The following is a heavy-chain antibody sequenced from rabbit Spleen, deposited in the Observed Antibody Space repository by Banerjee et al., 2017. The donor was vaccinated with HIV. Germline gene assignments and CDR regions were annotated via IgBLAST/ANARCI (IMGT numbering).Heavy chain of an antibody. D-gene: IGHD8-1*01. Sequence: GSLKLSCTASGFTLSSYYMNWVRQAPGKGLEWIGYIDPIFGITYYANWVNGRFSISRENAQNTVFLQMTSLTAADTATYFCARDGAGGSYFALWGQGTLVTVS. CDR1: GFTLSSYY. V-gene: IGHV1S7*01. CDR2: IDPIFGIT. CDR3: ARDGAGGSYFAL. J-gene: IGHJ3*01.